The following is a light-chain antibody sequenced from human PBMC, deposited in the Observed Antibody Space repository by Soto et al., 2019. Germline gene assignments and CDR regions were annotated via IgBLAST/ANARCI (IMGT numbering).Light chain of an antibody. J-gene: IGKJ2*01. CDR1: QSVSSIY. Sequence: DIVLTQSPGTLSLSPGDRATLSCRTSQSVSSIYLACYQKKPDQAPMLLIYGSFTRATGIPGRCSSSGSGRNITLAIIRVEPEDFSVYYCHLYGTSPMYTFGQGTKLEIK. V-gene: IGKV3-20*01. CDR2: GSF. CDR3: HLYGTSPMYT.